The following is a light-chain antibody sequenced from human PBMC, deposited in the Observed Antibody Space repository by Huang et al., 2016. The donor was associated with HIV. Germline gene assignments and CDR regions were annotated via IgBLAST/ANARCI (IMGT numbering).Light chain of an antibody. J-gene: IGKJ1*01. V-gene: IGKV1-39*01. CDR3: QQGYSVPWT. Sequence: DIQMTQSPSSLSASVGDRVTITCRASQSVSGFLNWYQQKPGKAPKRLIYAASSLQSGVPSRFGGSGSGTDFTLTISSLQPEDFASYYCQQGYSVPWTFGQGTRVEIK. CDR2: AAS. CDR1: QSVSGF.